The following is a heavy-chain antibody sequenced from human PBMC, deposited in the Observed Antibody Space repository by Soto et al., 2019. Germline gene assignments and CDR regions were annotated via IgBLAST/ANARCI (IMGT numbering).Heavy chain of an antibody. D-gene: IGHD3-10*01. Sequence: PGGSLRLSCAASGFTFSNAWMSWVRQAPGKGLEWVGRIKSKTDGGTTDYAAPVKGRFTISRDDSKNTLYLQMNSLKTEDTAVYYCTTNTPFGLYGSGSYSYPDYWGQGTLVTVSS. CDR1: GFTFSNAW. V-gene: IGHV3-15*07. CDR2: IKSKTDGGTT. J-gene: IGHJ4*02. CDR3: TTNTPFGLYGSGSYSYPDY.